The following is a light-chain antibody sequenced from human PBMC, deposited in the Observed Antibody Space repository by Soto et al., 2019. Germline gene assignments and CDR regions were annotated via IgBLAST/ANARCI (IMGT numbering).Light chain of an antibody. Sequence: DIVMTQSPRSLAVTPGEPASISCRSSQGLLHTNGKKYMDWYLQKPGQSPQLLIYLGSNRASGVPDRFSGSGSGTDFTLIISRVEAEDVGVYYCMRGLQSTFGQGTRLEIK. CDR2: LGS. CDR3: MRGLQST. CDR1: QGLLHTNGKKY. V-gene: IGKV2-28*01. J-gene: IGKJ5*01.